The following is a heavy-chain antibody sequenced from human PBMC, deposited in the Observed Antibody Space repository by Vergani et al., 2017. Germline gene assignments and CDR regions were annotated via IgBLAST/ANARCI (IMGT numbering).Heavy chain of an antibody. CDR1: GFTVSSNE. CDR3: ARDRVEIVATTTYYYYYYGMDV. CDR2: ISGGST. V-gene: IGHV3-38-3*01. J-gene: IGHJ6*02. D-gene: IGHD5-12*01. Sequence: EVQLVESRGVLVQPGGSLRLSCAASGFTVSSNEMSWVRQAPGKGLEWVSSISGGSTYYADSRKGRFTISRDNSKNTLHLQMNSLRAEDTAVYYCARDRVEIVATTTYYYYYYGMDVWGQGTTVTVSS.